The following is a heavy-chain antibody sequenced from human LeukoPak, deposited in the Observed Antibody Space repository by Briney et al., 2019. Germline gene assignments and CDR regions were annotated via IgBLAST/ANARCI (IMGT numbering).Heavy chain of an antibody. CDR2: IYSGGTT. V-gene: IGHV3-53*01. CDR1: GFTVSSNY. D-gene: IGHD3-10*01. Sequence: PGGSLRLSCAASGFTVSSNYMSWVRQAPGKGLEWVSAIYSGGTTYYADSVKGRFTISRDNSKNTLYLQMNSPRAEDTAVYYCARDGSGSYMGLDYWGQGTLVTVSS. CDR3: ARDGSGSYMGLDY. J-gene: IGHJ4*02.